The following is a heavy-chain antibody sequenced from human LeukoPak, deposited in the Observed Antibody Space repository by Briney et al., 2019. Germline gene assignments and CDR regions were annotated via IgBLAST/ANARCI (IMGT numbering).Heavy chain of an antibody. Sequence: ASVTVSCRASGYSFISYDISWVRQAPGQGLEWMGRINTYNGNTDYAQKLQGRVTMTTETSTTTAYMELKTLRSDDSAVYYCARGEGALDAFDIWGQGTMVSVSS. CDR2: INTYNGNT. J-gene: IGHJ3*02. V-gene: IGHV1-18*01. CDR3: ARGEGALDAFDI. CDR1: GYSFISYD.